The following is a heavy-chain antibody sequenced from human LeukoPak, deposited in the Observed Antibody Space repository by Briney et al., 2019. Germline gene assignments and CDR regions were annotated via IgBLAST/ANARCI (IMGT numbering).Heavy chain of an antibody. V-gene: IGHV3-30*02. CDR3: AKEENSSSWYWYFDL. CDR1: GFTFSSYW. CDR2: IRYDGSNK. Sequence: GGSLRLSCAASGFTFSSYWMSWVRQAPGKGLEWVAFIRYDGSNKYYADSVKGRFTISRDNSKNTLYLQMNSLRAEDTAVYYCAKEENSSSWYWYFDLWGRGTLVTVSS. J-gene: IGHJ2*01. D-gene: IGHD6-13*01.